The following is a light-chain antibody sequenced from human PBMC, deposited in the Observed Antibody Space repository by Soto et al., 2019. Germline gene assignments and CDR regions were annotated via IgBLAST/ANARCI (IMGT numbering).Light chain of an antibody. J-gene: IGLJ3*02. CDR1: SSNIGAGYD. V-gene: IGLV1-40*01. CDR2: GNN. CDR3: HSYDRTLSGSV. Sequence: QSVLTQPPSVSGAPGQRVTISCSGGSSNIGAGYDVHWYQQLPQTAPKLLIYGNNIWPSGVPDRFSGSKSGTSASLAITGLQAEDEADYYCHSYDRTLSGSVFGGGTKVIVL.